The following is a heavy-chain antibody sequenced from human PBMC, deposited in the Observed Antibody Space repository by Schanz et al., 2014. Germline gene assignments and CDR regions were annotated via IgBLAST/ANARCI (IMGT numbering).Heavy chain of an antibody. Sequence: DVHLLESGGGLVQPGGSLRLSCAASEFTFTTYAINWVRQAPGKGLEWVSGISGSGASTYYADSVKGRFTISRDNSKNTLYLQMNSLRPEDTAVYYCARGGFGEVSYFDYWGQGTLVTVSS. J-gene: IGHJ4*02. CDR1: EFTFTTYA. D-gene: IGHD3-10*01. CDR2: ISGSGAST. CDR3: ARGGFGEVSYFDY. V-gene: IGHV3-23*01.